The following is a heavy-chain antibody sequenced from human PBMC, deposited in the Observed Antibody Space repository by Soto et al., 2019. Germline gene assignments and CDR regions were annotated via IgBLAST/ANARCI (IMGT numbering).Heavy chain of an antibody. D-gene: IGHD2-15*01. Sequence: QVQLQESGPGLVKPSQTLSLTCTVSGGSISSGGYYWSWIRQHPGKGLEWIGYIYYSGSTYYNPSLKSRVTISVDTSKNQFSLKLSSVTAADTAVYYCARDHGDDCSGGSCLYGMDVWGQGTTVTVSS. CDR1: GGSISSGGYY. J-gene: IGHJ6*02. CDR3: ARDHGDDCSGGSCLYGMDV. V-gene: IGHV4-31*03. CDR2: IYYSGST.